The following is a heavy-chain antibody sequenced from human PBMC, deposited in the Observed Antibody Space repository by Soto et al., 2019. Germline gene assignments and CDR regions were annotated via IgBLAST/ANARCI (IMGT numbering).Heavy chain of an antibody. CDR3: ARKERKPAAIWN. CDR1: GFSIGSNNW. CDR2: IYYSGTT. V-gene: IGHV4-28*01. D-gene: IGHD2-2*01. J-gene: IGHJ4*02. Sequence: PSETLSLTCAVSGFSIGSNNWWGWIRQPPGKGLEWIGNIYYSGTTQFNPSLKSRVTMSIDGAGNQFALRLSSVTAADTAVSYCARKERKPAAIWNWGQGTLVTVSS.